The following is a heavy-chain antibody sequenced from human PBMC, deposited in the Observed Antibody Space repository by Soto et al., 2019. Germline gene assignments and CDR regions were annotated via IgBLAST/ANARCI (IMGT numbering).Heavy chain of an antibody. CDR1: CGSISNSNYY. Sequence: SETLSLTCNVSCGSISNSNYYWGWIRQPPGKGLEWIGSIYYTGNTYYNPSLKSRVTISVDTSKNQFSLKLDSVTAADTAVYFCERHSIWLLLSDYWGQGSLVTVS. CDR3: ERHSIWLLLSDY. CDR2: IYYTGNT. J-gene: IGHJ4*02. D-gene: IGHD3-22*01. V-gene: IGHV4-39*01.